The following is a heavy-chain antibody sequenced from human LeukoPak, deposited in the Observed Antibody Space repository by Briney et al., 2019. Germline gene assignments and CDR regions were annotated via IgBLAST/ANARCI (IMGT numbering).Heavy chain of an antibody. Sequence: GGSLRLSCAASGFTFSSYAMSWVRQAPGKGLEWVSGISGSGGSTYYADSVKGRFTISRDNSKNTLYLQMNSLRAEDTAVYYCAKDTRGYSSSWYKDYFDYWGQGTLVTVSS. CDR3: AKDTRGYSSSWYKDYFDY. CDR1: GFTFSSYA. CDR2: ISGSGGST. D-gene: IGHD6-13*01. J-gene: IGHJ4*02. V-gene: IGHV3-23*01.